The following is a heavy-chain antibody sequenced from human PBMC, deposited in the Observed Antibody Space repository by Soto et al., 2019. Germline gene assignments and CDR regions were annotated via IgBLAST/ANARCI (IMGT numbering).Heavy chain of an antibody. V-gene: IGHV3-15*01. CDR1: GLPFSKAW. Sequence: EVHLVESGGGLVKPGGSLRLPCAASGLPFSKAWMSWVRQAPGKGLEWVGRIKNKRTTDYAAPVRDRFTISRDDSQNMVYLQMDSLKTEDTAVYYCTTDEADNGNDGDFDYWGQGTLVTVSS. J-gene: IGHJ4*02. CDR3: TTDEADNGNDGDFDY. CDR2: IKNKRTT. D-gene: IGHD1-1*01.